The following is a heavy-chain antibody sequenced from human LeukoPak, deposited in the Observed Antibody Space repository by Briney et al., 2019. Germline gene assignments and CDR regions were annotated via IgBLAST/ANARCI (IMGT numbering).Heavy chain of an antibody. CDR1: GFTFSDYY. Sequence: GGSLRLSCAASGFTFSDYYMSWIRQAPGKGLEWVSYISSSGSTIYYADSVKGRFTISRDNAKNSLYLQMNSLRAEDTAVYYCARGFENVAPASYYYYYYMDVWGKGTTVTVSS. CDR3: ARGFENVAPASYYYYYYMDV. CDR2: ISSSGSTI. D-gene: IGHD2-2*01. J-gene: IGHJ6*03. V-gene: IGHV3-11*04.